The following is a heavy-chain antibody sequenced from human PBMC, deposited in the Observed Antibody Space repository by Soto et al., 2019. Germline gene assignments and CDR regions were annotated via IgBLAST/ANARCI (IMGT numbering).Heavy chain of an antibody. J-gene: IGHJ6*02. V-gene: IGHV3-30*03. D-gene: IGHD1-1*01. CDR1: GFTFGSYD. CDR3: AIRNCNYYYYGMGV. CDR2: ISYEGINQ. Sequence: QVQLVESGGGVVQPGRSLRLSCAASGFTFGSYDMHWVRQAPGRGLEWLAVISYEGINQYYADAVKGRFTISRDNSKNTLYLQRSRLGCVVTAVYYCAIRNCNYYYYGMGVWGRGTTVTVSS.